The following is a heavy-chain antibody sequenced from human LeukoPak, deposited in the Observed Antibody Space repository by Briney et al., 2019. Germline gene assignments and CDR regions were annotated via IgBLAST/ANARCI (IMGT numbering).Heavy chain of an antibody. V-gene: IGHV4-34*01. CDR3: ARDESYAHFNS. Sequence: SETLSLTCAVYGGSFSGYYWSWIRQPPGKGLEWIGEINHSGSTNYNPSLKSRVTISVDTSKNQFSLKLSSVTAADTAIYYCARDESYAHFNSWGQGTLVTVSS. J-gene: IGHJ4*02. CDR2: INHSGST. D-gene: IGHD3-16*01. CDR1: GGSFSGYY.